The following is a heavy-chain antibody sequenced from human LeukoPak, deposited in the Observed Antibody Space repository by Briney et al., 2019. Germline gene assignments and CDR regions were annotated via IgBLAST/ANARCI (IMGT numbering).Heavy chain of an antibody. V-gene: IGHV3-23*01. J-gene: IGHJ6*02. CDR3: AKDLSTGSWAYYYYYYGMDV. CDR1: GFTFSSYA. Sequence: SGGSLRLSCAASGFTFSSYAMSWVRQAPGKGLEWVSAISGSGGSTYYADSVKGRFTISRDNSKNTLYLQMNSLRAEDTAVYYCAKDLSTGSWAYYYYYYGMDVWGQGTTVTVSS. D-gene: IGHD6-13*01. CDR2: ISGSGGST.